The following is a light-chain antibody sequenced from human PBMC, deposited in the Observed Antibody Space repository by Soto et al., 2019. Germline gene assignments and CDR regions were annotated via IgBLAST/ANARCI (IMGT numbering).Light chain of an antibody. CDR3: QQYNSWPLT. V-gene: IGKV3-15*01. CDR1: QSVGSD. J-gene: IGKJ4*01. CDR2: DTF. Sequence: EIVMAQSPATLSVSPGERATLSFSASQSVGSDLAWYQQKPGQAPRLVIYDTFTRVTGVPARISGSGSGTEFTLTISSLQSEDFAVYYCQQYNSWPLTFGGGTKVDIK.